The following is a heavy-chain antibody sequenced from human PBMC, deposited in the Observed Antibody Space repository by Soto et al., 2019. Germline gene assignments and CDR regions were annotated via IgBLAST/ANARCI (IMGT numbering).Heavy chain of an antibody. D-gene: IGHD3-16*02. CDR2: INHSGST. CDR3: ARGAGRPNYDYVWGSYRYTENRYKFDY. V-gene: IGHV4-34*01. CDR1: GGSFSGYY. J-gene: IGHJ4*02. Sequence: NPSETLSLTCAVYGGSFSGYYWSWIRQPPGNGLEWIGEINHSGSTNYNPSLKSRVTISVDTSKNQFSLKLSSVTAADTAVYYCARGAGRPNYDYVWGSYRYTENRYKFDYWGQGTLVTVSS.